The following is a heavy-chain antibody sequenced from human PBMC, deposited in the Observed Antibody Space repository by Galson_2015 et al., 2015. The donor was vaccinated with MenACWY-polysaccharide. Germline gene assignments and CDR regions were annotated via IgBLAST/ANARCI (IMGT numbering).Heavy chain of an antibody. V-gene: IGHV3-30*18. CDR3: AKGREQLVRFCAFDI. J-gene: IGHJ3*02. CDR1: GFTFSSYG. Sequence: SLRLSCAASGFTFSSYGMHWVRQAPGKGLEWVAVISYDGSNKYYADSVKGRFTISRDNSKNTLYLQMNSLRAEDTAVYYCAKGREQLVRFCAFDIWGQGTMVTVSS. CDR2: ISYDGSNK. D-gene: IGHD6-6*01.